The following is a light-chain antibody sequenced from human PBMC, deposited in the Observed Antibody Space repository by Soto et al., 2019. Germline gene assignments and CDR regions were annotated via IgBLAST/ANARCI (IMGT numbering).Light chain of an antibody. V-gene: IGKV3-20*01. Sequence: EIVLTQSPRTLSLSPVGGAPLXCRASQSVSSNLVWYQHRPGQAPRLLIYGASTRATGIPDRFSGSGSGTDFTLTVSRLEPEDFAVYYCQQYNSSPRTFGQGTKVDIK. J-gene: IGKJ1*01. CDR3: QQYNSSPRT. CDR1: QSVSSN. CDR2: GAS.